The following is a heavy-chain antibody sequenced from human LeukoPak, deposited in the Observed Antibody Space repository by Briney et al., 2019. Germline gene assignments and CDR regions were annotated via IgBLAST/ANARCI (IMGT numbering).Heavy chain of an antibody. D-gene: IGHD3-10*01. CDR2: MKPNRGNR. V-gene: IGHV1-8*01. CDR1: GYNFLSHD. CDR3: ARASTLRGFVGYYFDH. J-gene: IGHJ4*02. Sequence: ASVKVTCKTSGYNFLSHDINWVRQAPGQGLEWMGWMKPNRGNRGYAQKSQGRVTMTRNTSIATPYLELSSLRFDDTAVYYCARASTLRGFVGYYFDHWGQGARVTVSS.